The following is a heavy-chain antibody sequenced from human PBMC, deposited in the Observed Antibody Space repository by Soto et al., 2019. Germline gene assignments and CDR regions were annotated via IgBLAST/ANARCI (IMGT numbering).Heavy chain of an antibody. CDR1: GFTVSSNY. CDR3: ARXGITMVRGVKVTYGMDV. Sequence: PGGSLRLSCAASGFTVSSNYMSWVRQAPGKGLEWVSVIYSGGSTYYADSVKGRFTISRDNSKNTLYLQMNSLRAEDTAVYYCARXGITMVRGVKVTYGMDVWGQGTTVTVSS. V-gene: IGHV3-53*01. J-gene: IGHJ6*02. CDR2: IYSGGST. D-gene: IGHD3-10*01.